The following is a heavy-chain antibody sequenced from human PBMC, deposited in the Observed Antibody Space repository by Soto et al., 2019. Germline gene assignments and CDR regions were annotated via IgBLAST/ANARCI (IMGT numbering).Heavy chain of an antibody. Sequence: QVQLVQSGAEVKKPGSSVKVSCKASGGTFSSYTISWVRQAPGQGLEWMGRIIPILGIANYAQKFQGRVTITAHKSTSTAYMELSSLRAEDTAVYYCARSSSSDTHFQHWGQGTLVTVSS. D-gene: IGHD6-13*01. CDR3: ARSSSSDTHFQH. CDR2: IIPILGIA. V-gene: IGHV1-69*02. CDR1: GGTFSSYT. J-gene: IGHJ1*01.